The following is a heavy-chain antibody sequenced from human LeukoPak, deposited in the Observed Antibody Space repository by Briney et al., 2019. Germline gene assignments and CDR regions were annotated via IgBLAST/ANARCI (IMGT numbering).Heavy chain of an antibody. Sequence: SETLSLTCTVSGGSISSYYWSWIRQSPGKGLEWIGYIYYRGNTNYNPSLKSRVTISVDASKNQFSLKLSSVTAADTAVYYCARGPREKLWTRMFDYWGQGTLVTVSS. D-gene: IGHD3-10*01. CDR1: GGSISSYY. J-gene: IGHJ4*02. V-gene: IGHV4-59*01. CDR2: IYYRGNT. CDR3: ARGPREKLWTRMFDY.